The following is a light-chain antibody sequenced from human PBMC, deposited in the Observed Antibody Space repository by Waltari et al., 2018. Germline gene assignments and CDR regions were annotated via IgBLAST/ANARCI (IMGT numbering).Light chain of an antibody. Sequence: QSALTQPASVSGSPGQSITISCTGTSSDVGGFNWVSWYQQHPGKAPKVMIYDVTNRPSGVSNRFSGSKSGNTATLTISGLQAEDEADYYCMSYTSRHTMIFGVGTRLTVL. CDR3: MSYTSRHTMI. CDR2: DVT. V-gene: IGLV2-14*01. CDR1: SSDVGGFNW. J-gene: IGLJ2*01.